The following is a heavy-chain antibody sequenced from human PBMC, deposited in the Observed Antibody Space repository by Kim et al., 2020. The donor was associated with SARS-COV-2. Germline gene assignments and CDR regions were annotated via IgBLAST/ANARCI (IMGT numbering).Heavy chain of an antibody. J-gene: IGHJ4*02. Sequence: GGSLRLSCSASGFTFITSWMSWVRQAPGKGLEWIGRIKANSDGATTDYGESVRGRFTISRDDSKYTSYLQMDSLEPEDTAMYYCTTVGMTMVIWGQGTQVTVSS. CDR3: TTVGMTMVI. V-gene: IGHV3-15*05. CDR2: IKANSDGATT. CDR1: GFTFITSW. D-gene: IGHD4-17*01.